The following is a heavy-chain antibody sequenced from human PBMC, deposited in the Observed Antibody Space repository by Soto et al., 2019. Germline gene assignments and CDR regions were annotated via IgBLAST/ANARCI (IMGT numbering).Heavy chain of an antibody. V-gene: IGHV1-69*13. CDR1: GGTFSSYA. Sequence: SVKVSCKASGGTFSSYAISWVRQAPGQGLEWIGGIIPIFGTANYARKFQGRVTITADESTSTAYMELSSLRSEDTAVYYCARDPTRGELLYGMDVWGQGTTVTVSS. J-gene: IGHJ6*02. CDR3: ARDPTRGELLYGMDV. CDR2: IIPIFGTA. D-gene: IGHD1-7*01.